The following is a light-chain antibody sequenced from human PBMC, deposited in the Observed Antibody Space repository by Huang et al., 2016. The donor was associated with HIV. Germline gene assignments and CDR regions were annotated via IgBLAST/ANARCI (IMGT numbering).Light chain of an antibody. CDR2: ASS. V-gene: IGKV1D-12*01. CDR1: QGISSW. Sequence: DIQMTQSPSSVSASVGDRVTITCRSSQGISSWLAWYQQKPGKAPKLQIYASSSLQSGVPSRFSGRGAGTYFTLTINSLQPDDCAKYYCQQANSVPLTFGGGTKVEIK. CDR3: QQANSVPLT. J-gene: IGKJ4*01.